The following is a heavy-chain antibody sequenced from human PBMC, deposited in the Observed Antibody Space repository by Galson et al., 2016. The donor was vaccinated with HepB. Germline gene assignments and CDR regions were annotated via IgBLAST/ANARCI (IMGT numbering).Heavy chain of an antibody. CDR2: IDPSDSYT. V-gene: IGHV5-10-1*01. D-gene: IGHD3-22*01. CDR3: ARQRYYYDSSGYYYALGY. CDR1: GYSFTSYW. J-gene: IGHJ4*02. Sequence: QSGAEVKKPGESLKISCKGSGYSFTSYWISWVRQMPGKGLEWMGRIDPSDSYTNYSPSFQGHVTISADKSISTAYLQWSSLKASDTAMYYCARQRYYYDSSGYYYALGYWGQGTLVTVSS.